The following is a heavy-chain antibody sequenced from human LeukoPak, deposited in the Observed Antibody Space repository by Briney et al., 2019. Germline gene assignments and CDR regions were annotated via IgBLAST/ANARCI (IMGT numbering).Heavy chain of an antibody. D-gene: IGHD1-26*01. Sequence: GGSLRLSCAASGLTFSSYWMIWVRQAPGKGLEWVASIKTDGSDTYYVDSVKGRFTVSRDNTKSSLYLQMNSLRAEDTAVYYCGRDLGYHQVGYWGQGTLVTVSS. J-gene: IGHJ4*02. CDR2: IKTDGSDT. CDR1: GLTFSSYW. CDR3: GRDLGYHQVGY. V-gene: IGHV3-7*01.